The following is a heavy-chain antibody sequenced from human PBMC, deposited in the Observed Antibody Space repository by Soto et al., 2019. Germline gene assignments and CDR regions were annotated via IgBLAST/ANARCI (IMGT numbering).Heavy chain of an antibody. CDR1: GFTFSSYS. CDR3: AKDLGSSSPNWFDP. J-gene: IGHJ5*02. V-gene: IGHV3-48*01. D-gene: IGHD6-6*01. CDR2: ISSSSSNI. Sequence: GGSLRLSCAASGFTFSSYSMNWVRQAPGKGLEWVSYISSSSSNIYYADSVKGRFTISRDNSKNTLSLQMNNLRAEDTAIYYCAKDLGSSSPNWFDPWGPGTLVTVSS.